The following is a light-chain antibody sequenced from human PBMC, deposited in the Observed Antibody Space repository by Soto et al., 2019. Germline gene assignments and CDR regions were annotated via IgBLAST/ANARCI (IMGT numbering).Light chain of an antibody. Sequence: EIVLTQSPGTLSLSPGERATLSCRASQSVSNNYLAWYQQKPGQAPRLLIYGASNRATGIPDRFSGSGSGTVFTLIIRRLEPEFFAVYYCQHYGSSGTFGQGTKVEVK. J-gene: IGKJ1*01. CDR1: QSVSNNY. CDR3: QHYGSSGT. V-gene: IGKV3-20*01. CDR2: GAS.